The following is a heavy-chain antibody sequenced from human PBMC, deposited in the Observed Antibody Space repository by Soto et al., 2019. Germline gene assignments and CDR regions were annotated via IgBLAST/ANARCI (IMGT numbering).Heavy chain of an antibody. V-gene: IGHV2-5*02. CDR1: GFSLTTSGVG. CDR2: IYWDDDK. D-gene: IGHD3-3*01. CDR3: AHRVLRTVFGLVTTTAIYFDF. J-gene: IGHJ4*02. Sequence: QITLNESGPTQVKPRQTLTLTCTFSGFSLTTSGVGVGWIRQSPGKAPDWLALIYWDDDKRYSPSLKSRLTIPEDTSKNQVVLTMADLDPADTATYYCAHRVLRTVFGLVTTTAIYFDFWGQGTPVAVSS.